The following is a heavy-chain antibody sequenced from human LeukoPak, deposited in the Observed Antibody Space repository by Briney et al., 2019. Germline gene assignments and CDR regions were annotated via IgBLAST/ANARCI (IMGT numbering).Heavy chain of an antibody. V-gene: IGHV1-2*02. Sequence: SVKVSRQASGYTFTEYYMHWVRQAPGQGFEWMGWINPNDGDTNYAQTFQGRVTMTRDTSISTAHMEVSRLQSDDTAVYYCARANFLYCSSSTCLFDYWGQGTLVTVSS. CDR1: GYTFTEYY. CDR3: ARANFLYCSSSTCLFDY. J-gene: IGHJ4*02. D-gene: IGHD2-2*01. CDR2: INPNDGDT.